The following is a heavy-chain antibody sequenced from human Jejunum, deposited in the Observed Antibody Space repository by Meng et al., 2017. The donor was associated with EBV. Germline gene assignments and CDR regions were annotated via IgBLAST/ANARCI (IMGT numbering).Heavy chain of an antibody. CDR3: ARSPGSWRLDY. Sequence: VQAQGAGLGTLNPSGSLPLTFAGSGGTINNYGWWNWVRRPPGKGLEWIGEIYHSGLTNYNPSLKSRVTISVDTSKNKFSLNLASVTAADTAVYYCARSPGSWRLDYWGPGTLVTVSS. J-gene: IGHJ4*02. V-gene: IGHV4-4*02. CDR1: GGTINNYGW. D-gene: IGHD3-10*01. CDR2: IYHSGLT.